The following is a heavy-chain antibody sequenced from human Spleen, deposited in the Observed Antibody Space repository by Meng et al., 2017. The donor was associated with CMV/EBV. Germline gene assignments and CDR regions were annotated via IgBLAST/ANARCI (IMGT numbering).Heavy chain of an antibody. CDR1: GFTLGTYW. CDR3: AKDDFGPK. V-gene: IGHV3-74*03. CDR2: IDYDGITT. D-gene: IGHD3-3*01. Sequence: GGSLRLSCVGSGFTLGTYWMAWVRQAPGKGLVWVARIDYDGITTTYADTVRGRFTISRDNAKNTLYLQMDSLRAEDTAVYYCAKDDFGPKWGLGTRVTVSS. J-gene: IGHJ4*02.